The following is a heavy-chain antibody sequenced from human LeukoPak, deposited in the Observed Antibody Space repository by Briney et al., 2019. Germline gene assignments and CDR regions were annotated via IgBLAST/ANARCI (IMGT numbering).Heavy chain of an antibody. CDR3: GRETIAATGTSVFFDY. J-gene: IGHJ4*02. CDR2: IYHSGST. Sequence: PSETLSLTCTVSGASVSSSGYYWSWIRQPPGKGLEWIVYIYHSGSTNYNPSLKSRATISVDTSNNQFSLKLTSMTAADTAVYYCGRETIAATGTSVFFDYWGQGTLVTVSS. V-gene: IGHV4-61*08. CDR1: GASVSSSGYY. D-gene: IGHD6-13*01.